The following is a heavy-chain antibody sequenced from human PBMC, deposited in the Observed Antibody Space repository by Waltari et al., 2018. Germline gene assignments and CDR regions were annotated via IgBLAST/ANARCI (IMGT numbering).Heavy chain of an antibody. J-gene: IGHJ6*02. CDR2: SIPILGLT. CDR3: ARGGDATQTNYYYYGLDV. CDR1: GDTFSSYA. D-gene: IGHD2-15*01. Sequence: QVRLLQSGAEVKKPGSSVKVSCQASGDTFSSYAINWVRQAPGQGLEWMGRSIPILGLTNYAQKVQGRVTITADKSTTTAYMELSSLRSEDTAVYYCARGGDATQTNYYYYGLDVWGQGTTVTVSS. V-gene: IGHV1-69*09.